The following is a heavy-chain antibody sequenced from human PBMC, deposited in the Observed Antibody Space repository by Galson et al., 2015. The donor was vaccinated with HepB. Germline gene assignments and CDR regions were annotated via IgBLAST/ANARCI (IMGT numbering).Heavy chain of an antibody. CDR2: IRYDGSNK. CDR1: GFTFSSYG. CDR3: AKRASSSWYYFDY. V-gene: IGHV3-30*02. J-gene: IGHJ4*02. Sequence: SLRLSCAASGFTFSSYGMHWVRQAPGKGLEWVAFIRYDGSNKYYADSVKGRFTISRDNSKNTLYLQMNSLRAEDTAVYYCAKRASSSWYYFDYWGQGTLVTVSS. D-gene: IGHD6-13*01.